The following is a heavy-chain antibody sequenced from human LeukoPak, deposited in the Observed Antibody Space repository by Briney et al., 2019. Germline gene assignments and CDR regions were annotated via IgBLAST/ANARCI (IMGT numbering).Heavy chain of an antibody. CDR3: STVRVG. Sequence: PGGSLRLSCAASGLTFNNTWMTWVRQAPGKGLEWVGRIKSKNDGGTTDYAAPVKGRFTIFRDDSKNTLYLQMNSLKTEDTAVYYCSTVRVGWGQGTLVTVSS. CDR2: IKSKNDGGTT. D-gene: IGHD2-2*01. V-gene: IGHV3-15*01. J-gene: IGHJ4*02. CDR1: GLTFNNTW.